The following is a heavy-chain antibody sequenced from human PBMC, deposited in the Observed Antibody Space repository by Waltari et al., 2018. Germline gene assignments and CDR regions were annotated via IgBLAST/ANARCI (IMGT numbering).Heavy chain of an antibody. D-gene: IGHD2-2*01. Sequence: QVQLQQWGAGLLKPSETLSLTCAVYGGSFSGYYWSWIRQPPGKGLEWIGEINTSGITKYNPSLKSRVTISVYTSKNQFSLKLSSVTAADTAVYYCARGVVPAAPGVYYYYMDVWGKGTTVTISS. J-gene: IGHJ6*03. V-gene: IGHV4-34*01. CDR3: ARGVVPAAPGVYYYYMDV. CDR2: INTSGIT. CDR1: GGSFSGYY.